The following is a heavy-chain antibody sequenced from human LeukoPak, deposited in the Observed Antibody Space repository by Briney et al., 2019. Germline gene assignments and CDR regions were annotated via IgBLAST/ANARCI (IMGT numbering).Heavy chain of an antibody. CDR1: GYTFTGYY. CDR2: INPNSGGT. D-gene: IGHD2-15*01. Sequence: GASVKVSCKASGYTFTGYYMHWVRQAPGQGLEWMGRINPNSGGTNYAQKFQGRVTMTRDTSISTAYMELSRLRSDDTAVYYCARDRRYCSGGSCYYWFDPWGQGTLVTVSS. J-gene: IGHJ5*02. CDR3: ARDRRYCSGGSCYYWFDP. V-gene: IGHV1-2*06.